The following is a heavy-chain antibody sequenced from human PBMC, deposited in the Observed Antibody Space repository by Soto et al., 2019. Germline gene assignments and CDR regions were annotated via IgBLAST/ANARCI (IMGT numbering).Heavy chain of an antibody. Sequence: SETLSLTCSVAGGSISSYYWSWIRQPPGKGLEWIGYIYYSGSTNYNPSLKSRVTISVDTSKNQFSLKLSSVTAADTAVYYCARLGYCSGGSCYSDYYYYYMAVWGKGTTVTVSS. J-gene: IGHJ6*03. CDR1: GGSISSYY. D-gene: IGHD2-15*01. CDR3: ARLGYCSGGSCYSDYYYYYMAV. CDR2: IYYSGST. V-gene: IGHV4-59*08.